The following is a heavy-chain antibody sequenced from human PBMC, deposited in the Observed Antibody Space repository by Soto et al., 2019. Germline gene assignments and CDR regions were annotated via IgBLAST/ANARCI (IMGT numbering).Heavy chain of an antibody. CDR2: ISYSGST. CDR3: ARADQDASVGY. Sequence: NPSETLSLTCTFSVDSMSSYYWTCLRQSPGRGLEWIGYISYSGSTYYNPSLKSRVTISADTSKNQFSLRMNSMIAADTAVYYCARADQDASVGYWGQGTLVTVSS. D-gene: IGHD2-15*01. CDR1: VDSMSSYY. J-gene: IGHJ4*02. V-gene: IGHV4-59*01.